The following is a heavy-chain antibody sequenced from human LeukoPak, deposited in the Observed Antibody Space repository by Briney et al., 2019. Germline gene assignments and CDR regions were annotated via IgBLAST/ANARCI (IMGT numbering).Heavy chain of an antibody. D-gene: IGHD5-18*01. CDR1: GFTFSSYS. CDR2: ISSSSSYI. CDR3: ARAVDTAMVYFDY. J-gene: IGHJ4*02. Sequence: PGGSLRLSCAASGFTFSSYSMNWVRHAPGTGLEWVSSISSSSSYIYYADSVKGRFTISRDNAKNSLYLQMNSLRAEDTAVYYCARAVDTAMVYFDYWGQGTLVTVSS. V-gene: IGHV3-21*01.